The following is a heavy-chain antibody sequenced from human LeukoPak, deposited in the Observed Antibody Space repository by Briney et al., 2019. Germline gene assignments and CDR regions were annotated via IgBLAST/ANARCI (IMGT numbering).Heavy chain of an antibody. CDR1: GFTFSDYY. CDR3: AGLLGYCSSTSCYPDY. J-gene: IGHJ4*02. V-gene: IGHV3-11*06. Sequence: GGSLRLSCAASGFTFSDYYMSWIRQAPGKGLEWVSSISSSSSYIYYADSVKGRFTISRDNAKNSLYLQMNSLRAEDTAVYYCAGLLGYCSSTSCYPDYWGQGTLVTVSS. D-gene: IGHD2-2*01. CDR2: ISSSSSYI.